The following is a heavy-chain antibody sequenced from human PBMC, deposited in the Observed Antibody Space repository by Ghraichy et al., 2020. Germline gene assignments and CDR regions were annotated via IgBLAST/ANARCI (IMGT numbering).Heavy chain of an antibody. CDR1: GYTFTAFY. V-gene: IGHV1-2*02. CDR2: INPTSGDT. Sequence: ASVKVSCKVSGYTFTAFYIHWLRQAPGQGLERVGWINPTSGDTNYAQKFQGRVSLTMDPSISTAYMELRGLRSDDTAVYYCARDAVYYNYGAAYWGQGTLVTASS. CDR3: ARDAVYYNYGAAY. J-gene: IGHJ4*02. D-gene: IGHD1-20*01.